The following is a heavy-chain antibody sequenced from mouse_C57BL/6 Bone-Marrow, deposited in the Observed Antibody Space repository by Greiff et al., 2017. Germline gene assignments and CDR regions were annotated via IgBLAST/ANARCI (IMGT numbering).Heavy chain of an antibody. D-gene: IGHD1-1*01. Sequence: QVQLQQSGAELVRPGTSVKVSCKASGYAFTNYLIEWVKQRPGQGLEWIGVINPGSGGTNYNEKFKGKATLTADKSSSTAYMQLSSLTSEDSAVYFCAINYYGSSSYWYFDVWGTGTTVTVSS. CDR2: INPGSGGT. CDR1: GYAFTNYL. V-gene: IGHV1-54*01. CDR3: AINYYGSSSYWYFDV. J-gene: IGHJ1*03.